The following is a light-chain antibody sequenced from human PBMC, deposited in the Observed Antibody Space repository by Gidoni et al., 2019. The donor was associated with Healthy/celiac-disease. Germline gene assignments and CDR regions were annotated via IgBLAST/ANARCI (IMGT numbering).Light chain of an antibody. J-gene: IGKJ3*01. CDR3: QQYVNLPSFT. CDR1: QDISNY. V-gene: IGKV1-33*01. Sequence: DIQMTQSPSSLSASVGDRVTITCQASQDISNYLNWYQQKPGKAPKLLIYDSSNLETGVPSRFIGSGSGTDFTFTISSLQPEDIATYYFQQYVNLPSFTFGPGTKVDIK. CDR2: DSS.